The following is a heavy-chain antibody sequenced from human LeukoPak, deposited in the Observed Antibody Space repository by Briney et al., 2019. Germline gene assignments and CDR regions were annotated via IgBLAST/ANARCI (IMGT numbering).Heavy chain of an antibody. Sequence: GRSLRLSCAASGFTFDDYAMHWVRQAPGKGLEWVSTVNWNSGKIVYADSVRGRFTISRDNTKNSLYLQMSSLRAEDMALYYCVKGKYSSSSGYMDVWGKGTTVTVSS. V-gene: IGHV3-9*03. J-gene: IGHJ6*03. D-gene: IGHD6-6*01. CDR1: GFTFDDYA. CDR2: VNWNSGKI. CDR3: VKGKYSSSSGYMDV.